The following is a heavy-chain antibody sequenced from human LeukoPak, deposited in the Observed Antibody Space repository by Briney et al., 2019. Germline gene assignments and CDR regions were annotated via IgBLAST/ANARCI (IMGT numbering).Heavy chain of an antibody. J-gene: IGHJ5*02. CDR1: GGSFGGYY. Sequence: PSETLSLTCAVYGGSFGGYYWSWIRQPPGKGLEWIGEINHSGSTNYNPSLKSRVTISVDTSKNQFSLHLNSVTPEDTAVYYCARRLTQYDCFDPWGQGILVTVSS. CDR3: ARRLTQYDCFDP. D-gene: IGHD2-2*01. V-gene: IGHV4-34*01. CDR2: INHSGST.